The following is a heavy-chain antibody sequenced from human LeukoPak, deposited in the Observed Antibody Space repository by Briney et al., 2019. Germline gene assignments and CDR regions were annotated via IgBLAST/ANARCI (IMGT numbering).Heavy chain of an antibody. Sequence: ASVKVSCKSSGDTFSGYYLHWVRQAPGQGLERMGWINANSGGTNYAQKFQGRVTMTRDTSISSVHMELSRLRSDDTAVYYCARDSITLLRGFDSWGQGTLVTVSS. D-gene: IGHD3-10*01. V-gene: IGHV1-2*02. CDR2: INANSGGT. CDR3: ARDSITLLRGFDS. CDR1: GDTFSGYY. J-gene: IGHJ4*02.